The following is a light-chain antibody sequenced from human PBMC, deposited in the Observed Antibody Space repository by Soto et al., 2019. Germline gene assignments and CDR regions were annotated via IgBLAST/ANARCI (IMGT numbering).Light chain of an antibody. V-gene: IGKV1-5*03. CDR3: QQYNSYRT. CDR2: KAS. J-gene: IGKJ1*01. Sequence: DIRMSQSPSTLSASVGDRVTITCRASQSISIWLALYPPKPRKGPKMLIYKASTLKSGVPSRFSGSGSGTEFTLTISSLQPDDFATYYCQQYNSYRTFGQGTKV. CDR1: QSISIW.